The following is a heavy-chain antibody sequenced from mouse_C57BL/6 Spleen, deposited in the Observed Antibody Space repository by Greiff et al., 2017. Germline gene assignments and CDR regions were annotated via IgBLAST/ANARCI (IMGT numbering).Heavy chain of an antibody. CDR2: ISPGDGDT. Sequence: QVQLKESGAELVKPGASVKISCKASGYAFSSYWMNWVKQRPGKGLEWIGQISPGDGDTNYNGMFKGKATLTADKSSSTAYMQISSLTSEDSAVYFCARSLGFDAMDYWGQGTSVTVSS. J-gene: IGHJ4*01. V-gene: IGHV1-80*01. CDR3: ARSLGFDAMDY. CDR1: GYAFSSYW.